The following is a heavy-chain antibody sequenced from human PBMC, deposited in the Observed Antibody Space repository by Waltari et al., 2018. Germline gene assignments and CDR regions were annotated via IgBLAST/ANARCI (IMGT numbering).Heavy chain of an antibody. CDR3: AGLRGFNYAFEP. CDR1: GYSFSSDFY. J-gene: IGHJ5*02. D-gene: IGHD5-18*01. Sequence: QVQLQESGPGLVKPSGTLSLTCSVSGYSFSSDFYWGWIRQPPGKGLEWIATVYHRESTYYNPSLMSRLALSVDTSNNQFSLNLRSVTAADTAVYYCAGLRGFNYAFEPWGRGALVTVSS. V-gene: IGHV4-38-2*02. CDR2: VYHREST.